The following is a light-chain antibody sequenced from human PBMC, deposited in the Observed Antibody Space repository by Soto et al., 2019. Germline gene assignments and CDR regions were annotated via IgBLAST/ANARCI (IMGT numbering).Light chain of an antibody. Sequence: QSVLTQAPSASGAPGQRGTMSCSGSSSNIGTNTVNWYQQLPGAPPKFLIYDNYRRPSGVPDRFSGSQSGTSASLAISGLQFEDEADYDCSAWDDSLNRTVFGGGTKLTVL. J-gene: IGLJ3*02. CDR1: SSNIGTNT. CDR3: SAWDDSLNRTV. CDR2: DNY. V-gene: IGLV1-44*01.